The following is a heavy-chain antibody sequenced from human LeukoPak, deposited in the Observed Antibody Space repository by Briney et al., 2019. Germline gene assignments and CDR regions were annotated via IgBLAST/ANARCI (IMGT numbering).Heavy chain of an antibody. Sequence: GGSLRLSCAASGFTFSSYEMNWVRQAPGKGLEWVAVISYDGSNKYYADSVKGRFTISRDNSKNTLYLQMNSLRAEDTAVYYCARDCSGGSCYLIRYGLDVWGQGTTVTVSS. CDR3: ARDCSGGSCYLIRYGLDV. J-gene: IGHJ6*02. V-gene: IGHV3-30-3*01. D-gene: IGHD2-15*01. CDR2: ISYDGSNK. CDR1: GFTFSSYE.